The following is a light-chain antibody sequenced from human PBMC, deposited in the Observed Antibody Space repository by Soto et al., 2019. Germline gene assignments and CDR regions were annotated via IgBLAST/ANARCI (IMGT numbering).Light chain of an antibody. V-gene: IGKV3-20*01. CDR3: QHYGSSRT. Sequence: EIVLTQSPGTLSLSPGERATLSCRASQSVSSSYLAWYQQKPGQAPSLLIYDASSRATGIPDRFSGSGSGTDFTLTISRLEPEDVAVYYCQHYGSSRTFGQGTKVEIK. CDR1: QSVSSSY. CDR2: DAS. J-gene: IGKJ1*01.